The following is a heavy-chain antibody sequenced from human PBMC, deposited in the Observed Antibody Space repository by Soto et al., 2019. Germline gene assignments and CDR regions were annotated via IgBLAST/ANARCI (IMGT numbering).Heavy chain of an antibody. CDR3: ARSVRGVTPFDY. Sequence: TSETLSLTCTVSGGSISSGGYYWSWIRQHPGKGLEWIGYIYYSGSTYYNPSLKSRVTISVDTSKNQFSLKLSSVTAADTAVYYCARSVRGVTPFDYWGQGTLVTVSS. V-gene: IGHV4-31*03. J-gene: IGHJ4*02. CDR2: IYYSGST. CDR1: GGSISSGGYY. D-gene: IGHD3-10*01.